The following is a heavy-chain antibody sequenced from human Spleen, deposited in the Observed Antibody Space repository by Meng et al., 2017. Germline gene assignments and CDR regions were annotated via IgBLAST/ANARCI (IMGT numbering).Heavy chain of an antibody. J-gene: IGHJ4*02. CDR2: IIPIFGTA. D-gene: IGHD4-17*01. CDR1: GYTFTGYY. CDR3: ARGASGDYKFVDFDY. Sequence: QGQLVQSGAEVKKPGGSVKVSCKAAGYTFTGYYICWVRQAPGQGLEWMGGIIPIFGTANYAQKFQGRVTITADESTSTAYMELSSLRSEDTAVYYCARGASGDYKFVDFDYWGQGTLVTVSS. V-gene: IGHV1-69*13.